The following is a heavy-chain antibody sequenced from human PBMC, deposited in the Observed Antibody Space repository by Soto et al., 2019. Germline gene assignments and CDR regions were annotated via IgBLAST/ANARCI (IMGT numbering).Heavy chain of an antibody. J-gene: IGHJ1*01. CDR2: ISSTGTTA. CDR3: AEGGYDLGH. Sequence: QLQLVESGGGLVKPGGSLTLSCEVSGFTFSDFAMTWIRQAPGKGLEWVSYISSTGTTAYYAASVKGRFTISRDNAKKSLFLQMNSLKVEDKAVYYCAEGGYDLGHWGQGTLVTVSS. V-gene: IGHV3-11*01. D-gene: IGHD5-12*01. CDR1: GFTFSDFA.